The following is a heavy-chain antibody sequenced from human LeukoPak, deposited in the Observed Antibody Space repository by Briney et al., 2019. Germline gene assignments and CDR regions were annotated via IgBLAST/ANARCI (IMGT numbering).Heavy chain of an antibody. J-gene: IGHJ4*02. Sequence: ASVEVSCKASGYTFTSYGISWVRQAPGQGLEWMGWINPNSGGTNYAQKFQGRVTMTRDTSISTAYMELSRLRSDDMAVYYCARAIYDFWSGFPIYWGQGTLVTVSS. CDR3: ARAIYDFWSGFPIY. CDR2: INPNSGGT. CDR1: GYTFTSYG. V-gene: IGHV1-2*02. D-gene: IGHD3-3*01.